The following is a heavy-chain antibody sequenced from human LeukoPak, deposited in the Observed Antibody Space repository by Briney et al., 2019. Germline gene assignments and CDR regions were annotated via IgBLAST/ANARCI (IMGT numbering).Heavy chain of an antibody. CDR2: IKEAGSEK. V-gene: IGHV3-7*05. J-gene: IGHJ4*02. Sequence: PGGSLRLSCAASGFTFTNYWMSWVRQTPGKGLEWVANIKEAGSEKYYVDSVKGRFTISRDNAKNSLYLQMNSLRAEDTAVYYCARGGYKCFDYWGQGTLVSVSS. D-gene: IGHD5-24*01. CDR1: GFTFTNYW. CDR3: ARGGYKCFDY.